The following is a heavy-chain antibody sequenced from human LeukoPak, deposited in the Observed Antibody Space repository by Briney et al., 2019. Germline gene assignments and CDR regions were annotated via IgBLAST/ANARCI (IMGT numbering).Heavy chain of an antibody. CDR1: GYTFTGYY. V-gene: IGHV1-2*06. J-gene: IGHJ6*03. CDR2: INPNSGGT. Sequence: GASVKVSCKASGYTFTGYYMHSVRQAPGQGLEWMGRINPNSGGTNYAQKFQGRVTMTRDTSISTAYMELSRLRSDDTAVYYCARADFIAAAHRVLGYYMDVWGKGTTVTVSS. D-gene: IGHD6-13*01. CDR3: ARADFIAAAHRVLGYYMDV.